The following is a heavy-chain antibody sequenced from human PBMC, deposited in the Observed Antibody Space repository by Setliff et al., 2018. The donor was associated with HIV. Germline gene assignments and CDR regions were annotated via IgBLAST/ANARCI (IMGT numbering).Heavy chain of an antibody. V-gene: IGHV4-38-2*01. CDR2: ITYSGSA. Sequence: SETLSLTCGVSGYSISSGYYWGWIRQPPGKGLEWIGYITYSGSAYYNSSLKSRVTISVDTSKNQFSLNLTSVTAADTAVYYCARLGYSGSLVGAFDIWGQGTMVTVSS. CDR3: ARLGYSGSLVGAFDI. D-gene: IGHD1-26*01. J-gene: IGHJ3*02. CDR1: GYSISSGYY.